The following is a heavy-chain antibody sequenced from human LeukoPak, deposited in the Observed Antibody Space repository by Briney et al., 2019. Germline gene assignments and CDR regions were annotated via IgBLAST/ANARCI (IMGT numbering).Heavy chain of an antibody. Sequence: GGSLRLSCAASGFTFSSYSMNWVRQAPGKGLEWVSSISSSSSYIYYADSVKGRFTISRDNAKNSLYLQMNSLRAEDTAVYYCARGPTRGATVTTLLYYFDYWGQGTLVTVSS. J-gene: IGHJ4*02. CDR2: ISSSSSYI. CDR1: GFTFSSYS. CDR3: ARGPTRGATVTTLLYYFDY. D-gene: IGHD4-17*01. V-gene: IGHV3-21*01.